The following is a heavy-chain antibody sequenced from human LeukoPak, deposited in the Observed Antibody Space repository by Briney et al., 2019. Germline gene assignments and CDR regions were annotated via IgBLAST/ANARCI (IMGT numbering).Heavy chain of an antibody. D-gene: IGHD1-26*01. J-gene: IGHJ5*02. V-gene: IGHV4-39*07. CDR3: ARGSSYWRWFDP. CDR1: GGSVSSGSYY. CDR2: INHSGST. Sequence: SETLSLTCTVSGGSVSSGSYYWSWIRQPPGKGLEWIGEINHSGSTNYNPSLKSRVTISVDTSKNQFSLKLSSVTAADTAVYYCARGSSYWRWFDPWGQGTLVTVSS.